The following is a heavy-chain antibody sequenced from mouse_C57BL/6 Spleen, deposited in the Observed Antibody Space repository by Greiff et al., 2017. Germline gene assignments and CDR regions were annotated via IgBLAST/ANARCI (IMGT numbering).Heavy chain of an antibody. J-gene: IGHJ4*01. CDR2: IDPSDSYT. CDR3: AREGRGNYDYAMDY. V-gene: IGHV1-69*01. CDR1: GYTFTSYW. Sequence: QVQLQQPGAELVMPGASVKLSCKASGYTFTSYWMHWVKQRPGQGLEWIGEIDPSDSYTNYNQKFKGKSTLTVDKSSSTAYMQLSSLTAEDSAVYYCAREGRGNYDYAMDYWGQGTSVTVSS. D-gene: IGHD2-1*01.